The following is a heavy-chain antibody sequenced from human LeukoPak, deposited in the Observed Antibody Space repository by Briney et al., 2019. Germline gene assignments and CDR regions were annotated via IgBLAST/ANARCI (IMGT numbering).Heavy chain of an antibody. CDR3: AKDLRVTITVTFFFEY. CDR1: GFTFDDYG. V-gene: IGHV3-20*04. J-gene: IGHJ4*02. Sequence: GGSLRLSCAASGFTFDDYGLSWVRQAPGKGLEWVSGINWNGGSTGYADSVKGRFTISRDNAKKSLYLQMHSLRAEDTAVYYCAKDLRVTITVTFFFEYWGQGTLVTVSS. CDR2: INWNGGST. D-gene: IGHD4-17*01.